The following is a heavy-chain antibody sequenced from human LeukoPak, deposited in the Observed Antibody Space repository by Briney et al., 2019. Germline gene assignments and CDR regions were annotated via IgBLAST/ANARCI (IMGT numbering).Heavy chain of an antibody. V-gene: IGHV4-59*01. J-gene: IGHJ4*02. Sequence: PSETLSLTCTVSGGSISSYYWSWIRQPPGKGLEWIGYIYNSGSTSYNPSLKSRVTISVDTSKNKFSLKLSSVTAADTAVYYCARGGYSYGYDDDFDYWGQGTLVTVSS. D-gene: IGHD5-18*01. CDR3: ARGGYSYGYDDDFDY. CDR2: IYNSGST. CDR1: GGSISSYY.